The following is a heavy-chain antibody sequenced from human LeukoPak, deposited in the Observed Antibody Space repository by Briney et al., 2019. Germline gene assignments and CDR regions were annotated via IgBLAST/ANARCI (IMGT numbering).Heavy chain of an antibody. CDR3: ARHGYYYYYMDV. Sequence: PSETLSLTCTVSGGSISRSSYYWGWIRQPPGKGLEWIVSIYYSGSTYYNPSLKSRVTISVDTSKNQFSLKLSSVTAADTAVYYCARHGYYYYYMDVWGKGTTVTISS. J-gene: IGHJ6*03. V-gene: IGHV4-39*01. CDR2: IYYSGST. CDR1: GGSISRSSYY.